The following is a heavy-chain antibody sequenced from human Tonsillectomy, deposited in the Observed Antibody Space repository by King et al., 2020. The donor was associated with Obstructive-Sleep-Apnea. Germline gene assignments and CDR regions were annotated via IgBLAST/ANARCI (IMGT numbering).Heavy chain of an antibody. CDR3: ARETWIGVEPFGWSFDL. Sequence: VQLQESGPGLVKPSQTLSLTCTVSGASINSGDYYWTWLRQSPGKGLEWIGYVYYRGNTDYNPSLNSRPTISLATSKTPFSLRLRSLTAADTAVYYCARETWIGVEPFGWSFDLWGRGTLVTVSS. J-gene: IGHJ2*01. CDR1: GASINSGDYY. CDR2: VYYRGNT. V-gene: IGHV4-30-4*01. D-gene: IGHD3-22*01.